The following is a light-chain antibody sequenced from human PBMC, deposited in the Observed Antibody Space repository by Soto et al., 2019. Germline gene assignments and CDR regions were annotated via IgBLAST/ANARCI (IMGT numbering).Light chain of an antibody. CDR3: HQYNSYPPT. CDR2: KAS. J-gene: IGKJ4*01. Sequence: DIQMTQSPSTLSASVGDRVTITCRASQSISSWLAWYQQKPGKAPKLLIYKASSLESGVPSRFSGSGSGTESPPPIRGRKPNNFPTSYGHQYNSYPPTFGGGPKV. CDR1: QSISSW. V-gene: IGKV1-5*03.